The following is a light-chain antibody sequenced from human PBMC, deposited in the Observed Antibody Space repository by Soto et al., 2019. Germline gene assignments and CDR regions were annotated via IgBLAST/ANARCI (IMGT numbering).Light chain of an antibody. CDR1: SGHSNYA. CDR3: QTWVTGIHI. Sequence: QPVLTQSPSASASLGASVKLTCTLSSGHSNYAIAWHQQQPEKGHRFLMKLNSDGSHSKGDGIPDRFSGSSSGAERYLTISTLQAEDEADYYCQTWVTGIHIFGGGTKLTVL. V-gene: IGLV4-69*01. J-gene: IGLJ2*01. CDR2: LNSDGSH.